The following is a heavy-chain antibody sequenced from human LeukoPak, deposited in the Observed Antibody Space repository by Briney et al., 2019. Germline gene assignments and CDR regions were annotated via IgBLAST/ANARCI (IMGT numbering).Heavy chain of an antibody. CDR2: INQDGTEK. D-gene: IGHD6-19*01. Sequence: GGSLRLSCAASGFAFSSYFSTWVRQAQGKGLEWVANINQDGTEKQYVDSVKGRFTISRDNAKNSLYLQMNSLGAEDTAVYYCARDRAVAGLFDYWGQGTLVTVSS. CDR3: ARDRAVAGLFDY. CDR1: GFAFSSYF. J-gene: IGHJ4*02. V-gene: IGHV3-7*01.